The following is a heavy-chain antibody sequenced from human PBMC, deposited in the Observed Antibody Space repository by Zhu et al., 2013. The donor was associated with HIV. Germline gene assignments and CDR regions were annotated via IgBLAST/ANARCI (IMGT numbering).Heavy chain of an antibody. V-gene: IGHV1-69*06. CDR2: IIPIFGTA. CDR1: GGTFSSYA. J-gene: IGHJ6*02. D-gene: IGHD2-2*01. CDR3: ARSRHIVVVPAAMPYYYYGMDV. Sequence: QVQLVQSGAEVKKPGSSVKVSCKASGGTFSSYAISWVRQAPGQGLEWMGGIIPIFGTANYAQKFQGRVTITADKSTSTAYMELSSLRSEDTAVYYCARSRHIVVVPAAMPYYYYGMDVWGQGTTVTVSS.